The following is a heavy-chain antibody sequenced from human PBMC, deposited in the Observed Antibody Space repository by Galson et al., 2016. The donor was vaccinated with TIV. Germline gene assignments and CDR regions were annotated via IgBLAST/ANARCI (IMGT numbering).Heavy chain of an antibody. Sequence: ETLSLTCGVYGGSVSGYYWGWFRQPPGKGLEWIGEINHFRSSNYNPSLKSRLTISIDTPKKQFSLRLRSVTAADTAVYYCARGTDYAKIGAGAEDWGLGTLVTVSS. CDR3: ARGTDYAKIGAGAED. J-gene: IGHJ4*02. CDR1: GGSVSGYY. D-gene: IGHD4-17*01. CDR2: INHFRSS. V-gene: IGHV4-34*01.